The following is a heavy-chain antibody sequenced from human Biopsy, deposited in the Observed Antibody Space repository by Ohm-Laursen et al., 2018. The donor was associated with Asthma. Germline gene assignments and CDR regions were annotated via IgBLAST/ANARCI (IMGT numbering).Heavy chain of an antibody. CDR2: IYSGGTS. CDR1: GFTVSRDH. D-gene: IGHD3-22*01. Sequence: SLRLSCSASGFTVSRDHMFWVRQAPGKGLEWVTVIYSGGTSHTADSVRGRFTISRDYSKNALYLQMHSLRAEDTAVYYCARGDSSNWSHYYFDYWGQGTLVTVSS. J-gene: IGHJ4*02. CDR3: ARGDSSNWSHYYFDY. V-gene: IGHV3-53*01.